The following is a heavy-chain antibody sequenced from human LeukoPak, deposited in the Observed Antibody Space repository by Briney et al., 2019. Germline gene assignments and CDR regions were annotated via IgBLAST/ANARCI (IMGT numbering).Heavy chain of an antibody. V-gene: IGHV3-30*04. CDR2: ISYDGSNK. D-gene: IGHD4-17*01. CDR3: ARRDYGDYGAFDI. Sequence: PGGSLRLSCAASGFTFSSYAMHWVRQAPGKGLEWVAVISYDGSNKYYADSVKGRFTISRDNSKNTLYLQMNSLRAEDTAVYYCARRDYGDYGAFDIWGQGTMVTVSS. CDR1: GFTFSSYA. J-gene: IGHJ3*02.